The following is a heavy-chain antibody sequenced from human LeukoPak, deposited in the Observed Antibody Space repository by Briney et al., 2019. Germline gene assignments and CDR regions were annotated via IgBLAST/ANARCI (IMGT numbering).Heavy chain of an antibody. CDR2: MHYRGNT. D-gene: IGHD6-13*01. Sequence: SETLSLTCTVSGGSLNRYYWTWIRQPPGKGLEWIGYMHYRGNTNYNTSLKNRVTISVDTSKSQFSLKLSAVTAADTAVYYCARVSSSSWFGPFDYWGQGTLATVSS. CDR1: GGSLNRYY. CDR3: ARVSSSSWFGPFDY. J-gene: IGHJ4*02. V-gene: IGHV4-59*01.